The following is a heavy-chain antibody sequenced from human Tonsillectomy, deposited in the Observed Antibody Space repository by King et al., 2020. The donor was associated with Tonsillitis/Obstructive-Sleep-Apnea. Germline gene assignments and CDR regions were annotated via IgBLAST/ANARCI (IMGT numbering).Heavy chain of an antibody. V-gene: IGHV7-4-1*02. CDR1: GYTFTNST. D-gene: IGHD2-2*01. Sequence: QLVQSGSELKKPGASVKVSCEASGYTFTNSTLHWVRQAPGQGLEWMGWINTNTGNPTYAQGFTGRFVFSLDPSVSTAYLQISSLKAEDAAGYYCAREVVVEPAPYGWFDPWGQGTLVTVSS. CDR3: AREVVVEPAPYGWFDP. J-gene: IGHJ5*02. CDR2: INTNTGNP.